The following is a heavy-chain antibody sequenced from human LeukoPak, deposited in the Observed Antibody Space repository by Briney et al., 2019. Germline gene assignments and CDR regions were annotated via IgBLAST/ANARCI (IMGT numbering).Heavy chain of an antibody. CDR2: FDPEDGET. V-gene: IGHV1-24*01. J-gene: IGHJ5*02. D-gene: IGHD6-13*01. CDR1: GYTLTQLS. CDR3: ATVAAGTAIGWFDP. Sequence: ASVKVSCKVSGYTLTQLSMHWVRQAPGKGLEGMGGFDPEDGETIYAQKFQGRVTMTEDTSTDTAYMELSSLRSEDTAVYYCATVAAGTAIGWFDPWGQGTLVTVSS.